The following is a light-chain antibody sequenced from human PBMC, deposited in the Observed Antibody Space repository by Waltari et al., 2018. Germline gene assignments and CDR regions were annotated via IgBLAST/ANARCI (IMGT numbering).Light chain of an antibody. V-gene: IGKV3-15*01. Sequence: EIVMTQSPATLSVSPGERATLSCRASQSVSSNLAWYQQKPGQAPRRLSDGASTRATGSPARFSGSGSGTEFTLTISSLQSEDVAVYYGQQYKNWPPDTVGQGTKLEIK. CDR2: GAS. CDR3: QQYKNWPPDT. J-gene: IGKJ2*01. CDR1: QSVSSN.